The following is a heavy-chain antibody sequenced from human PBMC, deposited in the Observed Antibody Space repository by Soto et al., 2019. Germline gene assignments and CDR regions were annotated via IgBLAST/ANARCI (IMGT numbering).Heavy chain of an antibody. CDR3: ARLHCSSTNCSYNYYSGMDV. J-gene: IGHJ6*02. Sequence: GGSLRLSCGASGFTFTNYEMNWVRQAPGKGLEWVAYITSSGSPMYYADSVKGRFTISRDNVRNSLYLQMNSLRAEDTAVYYCARLHCSSTNCSYNYYSGMDVWGQGTTVTVSS. V-gene: IGHV3-48*03. CDR1: GFTFTNYE. D-gene: IGHD2-2*01. CDR2: ITSSGSPM.